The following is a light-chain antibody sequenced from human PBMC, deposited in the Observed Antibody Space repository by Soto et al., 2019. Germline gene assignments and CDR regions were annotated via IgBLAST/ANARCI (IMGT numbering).Light chain of an antibody. CDR2: DAS. CDR1: QSVASSH. J-gene: IGKJ1*01. CDR3: QQYNNWPQT. Sequence: EIVLTQSPGTLSLSPGERATLSFRASQSVASSHLAWYRQKPGQTPRLLIYDASSRATGIPARFSGSGSGTEFTLTISSLQSEDFAVYYCQQYNNWPQTFGQGTKVDIK. V-gene: IGKV3D-15*01.